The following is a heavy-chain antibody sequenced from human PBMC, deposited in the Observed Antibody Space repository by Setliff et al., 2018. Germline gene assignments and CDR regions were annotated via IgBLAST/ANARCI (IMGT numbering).Heavy chain of an antibody. D-gene: IGHD3-3*01. CDR1: GYSISSGYY. J-gene: IGHJ4*02. V-gene: IGHV4-38-2*01. CDR2: INHSGST. Sequence: PSETLSLTCAVSGYSISSGYYWGWIRQPPGKGLEWIGSINHSGSTYYNPSLKSRVTISVDTSKNQFSLKLSSVTAADTAVYYCARSPITIFGVVLHPLDYWGQGTLVTVSS. CDR3: ARSPITIFGVVLHPLDY.